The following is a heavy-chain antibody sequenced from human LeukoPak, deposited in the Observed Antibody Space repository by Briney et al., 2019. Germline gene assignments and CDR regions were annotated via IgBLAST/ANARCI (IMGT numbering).Heavy chain of an antibody. CDR1: GYSISSGYY. Sequence: SETLSLTCTVSGYSISSGYYWGWIRQPPGKGLEWIGSIYHSGSTYYNPSLKSRVTISVDTSKNQFSLKLSSVTAADTAVYYCAGNYYDSRSGLDYWGQGTLVTVSS. CDR3: AGNYYDSRSGLDY. J-gene: IGHJ4*02. V-gene: IGHV4-38-2*02. D-gene: IGHD3-22*01. CDR2: IYHSGST.